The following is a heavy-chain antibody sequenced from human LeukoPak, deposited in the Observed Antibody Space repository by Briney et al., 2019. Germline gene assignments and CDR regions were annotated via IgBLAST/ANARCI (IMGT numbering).Heavy chain of an antibody. V-gene: IGHV5-51*01. CDR3: ARQEYCSGASCYTWFDP. CDR2: IYPADSDI. Sequence: AESLKISCKGSGYSINNYWIAWVRQMPGKGLEWMGIIYPADSDIRYSPSFQGQVTISADKPISTAYLQWNSLKASDTAMYYCARQEYCSGASCYTWFDPWGQGTLVTVSS. D-gene: IGHD2-15*01. J-gene: IGHJ5*02. CDR1: GYSINNYW.